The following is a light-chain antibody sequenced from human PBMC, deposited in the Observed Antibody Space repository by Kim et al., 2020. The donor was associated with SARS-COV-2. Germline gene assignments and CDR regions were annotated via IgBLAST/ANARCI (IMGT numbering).Light chain of an antibody. CDR3: QAWDTRVV. V-gene: IGLV3-1*01. CDR2: ENS. Sequence: VSVTQGQAASVTGAGDNWGDKYASWYQRKPGQSPGLVIYENSKRPSGIPERFSGSNAGNTATLTISGTQAMDEADYYCQAWDTRVVFGGGTQLTVL. CDR1: NWGDKY. J-gene: IGLJ2*01.